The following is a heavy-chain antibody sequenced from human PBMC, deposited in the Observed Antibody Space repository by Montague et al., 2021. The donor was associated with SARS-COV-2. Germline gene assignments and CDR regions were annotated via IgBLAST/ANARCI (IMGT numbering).Heavy chain of an antibody. D-gene: IGHD3-10*01. CDR1: GGSFSGYY. V-gene: IGHV4-34*01. CDR3: ARVRYYGSGTSLGMDV. Sequence: SETLSLTCAVYGGSFSGYYWSWIRQPPGKGLEWIGEINHSGSTNYNPSLKSRVTISVDTSKNRVSLKLSSMTAADTAVYYCARVRYYGSGTSLGMDVWGQGTTVTVSS. CDR2: INHSGST. J-gene: IGHJ6*02.